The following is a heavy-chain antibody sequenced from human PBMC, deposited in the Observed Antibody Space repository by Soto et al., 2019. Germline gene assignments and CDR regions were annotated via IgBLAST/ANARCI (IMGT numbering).Heavy chain of an antibody. J-gene: IGHJ4*02. V-gene: IGHV4-31*03. CDR1: GGSISSGGYY. Sequence: QVQLQESGPGLVKPSQTLSLTCTVSGGSISSGGYYWSWIRQHPGKGLEWIGYIYYSGSTYYNPSLKSRVTISVDTSKTQFSLKLSSVTAADTAVYYCARGGANGFWSGFNRHVYFDYWGQGTLVTVSS. CDR3: ARGGANGFWSGFNRHVYFDY. CDR2: IYYSGST. D-gene: IGHD3-3*01.